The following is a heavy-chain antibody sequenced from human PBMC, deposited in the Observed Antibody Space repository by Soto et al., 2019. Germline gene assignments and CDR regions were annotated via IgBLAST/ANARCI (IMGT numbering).Heavy chain of an antibody. J-gene: IGHJ4*02. CDR2: IYYSGST. CDR3: ARLPFYYDSTGYRGTESDYSGY. V-gene: IGHV4-30-4*01. CDR1: GGSISSGDYY. D-gene: IGHD3-22*01. Sequence: VQLQESGPGLVKSSQTLSLTCTVSGGSISSGDYYWSWIRQPPGKGLEWIGYIYYSGSTYYNPSFKIRLSTSVDTSKNQFSLKLSSVTAADTAMYYCARLPFYYDSTGYRGTESDYSGYWGQGTLLTVSS.